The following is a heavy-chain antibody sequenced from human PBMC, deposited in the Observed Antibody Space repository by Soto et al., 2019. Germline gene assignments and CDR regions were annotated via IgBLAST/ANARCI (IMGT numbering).Heavy chain of an antibody. D-gene: IGHD6-19*01. CDR1: GNNYSGDS. J-gene: IGHJ4*02. CDR3: AKDRVSEHNSGWPQGH. V-gene: IGHV3-30*18. CDR2: RSNDERTK. Sequence: GGTLRRSCVDAGNNYSGDSMHWLHQAPTQRMEGVAPRSNDERTKYYADSGRGRFTSSRDNSKGTLDLQMNSLRVEDTAIYYCAKDRVSEHNSGWPQGHWGQGTMVTVSS.